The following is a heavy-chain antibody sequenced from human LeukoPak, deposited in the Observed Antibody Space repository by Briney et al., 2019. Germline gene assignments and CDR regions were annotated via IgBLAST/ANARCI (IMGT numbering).Heavy chain of an antibody. CDR2: SSGYNDDT. D-gene: IGHD2-21*01. Sequence: ASVKLSCTASGYTFNKFGISWVRQAPGQGLEWMGWSSGYNDDTHYAQKFPGRVTMTTDTSTNTAYMDLRSLRSDDTAIYYCSKGFYNSGGHWYDCFDSWGQGTMVTVSS. CDR1: GYTFNKFG. J-gene: IGHJ3*02. V-gene: IGHV1-18*01. CDR3: SKGFYNSGGHWYDCFDS.